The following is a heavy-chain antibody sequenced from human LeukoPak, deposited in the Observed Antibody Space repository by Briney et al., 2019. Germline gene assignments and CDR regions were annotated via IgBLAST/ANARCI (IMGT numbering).Heavy chain of an antibody. V-gene: IGHV3-48*01. J-gene: IGHJ5*02. D-gene: IGHD3-10*01. CDR2: ISSASNTK. CDR3: ARDGWFGDYNWFDP. Sequence: GESLRLSCAASGFTFSSYSMNWVRQAPGKGLEWVSYISSASNTKYYADSVKGRFTISRDNAKNSLYLQMNSLRAEDTAMYYCARDGWFGDYNWFDPWGQGTLVTVSS. CDR1: GFTFSSYS.